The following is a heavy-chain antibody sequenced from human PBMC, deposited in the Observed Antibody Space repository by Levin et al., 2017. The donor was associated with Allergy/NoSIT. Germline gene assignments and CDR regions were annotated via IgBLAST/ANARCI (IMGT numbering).Heavy chain of an antibody. V-gene: IGHV1-3*01. CDR2: IDAGNGKT. CDR1: GYLFTSYS. CDR3: ARDWQEGRRIEH. Sequence: GESLKISCKASGYLFTSYSIHWVRRAPGQRLEWLGWIDAGNGKTKYSQTFQGRVTITRDTSATTAYMELSSLRFGDTGVYYCARDWQEGRRIEHWGQGTLVTVSS. D-gene: IGHD2/OR15-2a*01. J-gene: IGHJ1*01.